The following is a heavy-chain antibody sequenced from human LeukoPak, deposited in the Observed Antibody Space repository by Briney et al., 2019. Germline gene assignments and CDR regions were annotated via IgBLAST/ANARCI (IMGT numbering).Heavy chain of an antibody. CDR1: GFTFNSYA. J-gene: IGHJ4*02. D-gene: IGHD6-13*01. CDR2: IKRDGSEK. V-gene: IGHV3-7*01. CDR3: ARGRGSWYGVYFDY. Sequence: GGSLRLSCAASGFTFNSYAMTWVRQAPGKGLEWVANIKRDGSEKYYVDSVKGRFTISRDNAKNSLYLQMNSLRTEDTAVYYCARGRGSWYGVYFDYWGQGTLVTVSS.